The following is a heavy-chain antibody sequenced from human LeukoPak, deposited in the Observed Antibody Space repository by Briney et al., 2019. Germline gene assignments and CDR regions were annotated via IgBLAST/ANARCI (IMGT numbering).Heavy chain of an antibody. CDR3: ARGLEGGSYYGDAFDI. V-gene: IGHV1-69*05. CDR1: GGTFSSYA. D-gene: IGHD1-26*01. Sequence: SVKVSCKASGGTFSSYAISWVRQAPGQGLEWMEGITPIFGTANYAQKFQGRVTITTDESTSTAYMELSSLRSEDTAVYYCARGLEGGSYYGDAFDIWGQGTMVTVSS. J-gene: IGHJ3*02. CDR2: ITPIFGTA.